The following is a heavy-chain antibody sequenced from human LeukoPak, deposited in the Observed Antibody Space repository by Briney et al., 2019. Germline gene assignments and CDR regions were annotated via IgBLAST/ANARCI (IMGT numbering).Heavy chain of an antibody. D-gene: IGHD6-19*01. CDR2: IYYSGST. J-gene: IGHJ4*02. Sequence: PSETLSLTCTVSGGSISSSSYYRGWIRQPPGKGLEWIGSIYYSGSTYYNPSLKSRVTVSVDTSKNQFSLKLSSVTAADTAVYYCARYYSTGWYPFDFWGQGTLVTVSS. V-gene: IGHV4-39*07. CDR1: GGSISSSSYY. CDR3: ARYYSTGWYPFDF.